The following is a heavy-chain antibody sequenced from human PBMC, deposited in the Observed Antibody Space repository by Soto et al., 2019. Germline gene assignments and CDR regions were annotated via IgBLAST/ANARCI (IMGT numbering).Heavy chain of an antibody. V-gene: IGHV3-23*01. D-gene: IGHD3-22*01. CDR1: GFTFSSYA. J-gene: IGHJ4*02. CDR3: ARFRGGIVVVPKPFDY. CDR2: ISGSGGST. Sequence: LRLSCAASGFTFSSYAMSWVRQAPGKGLEWVSAISGSGGSTYYADSVKGRFTISRDNSKNTLYLQMNSLRAEDTAVYYCARFRGGIVVVPKPFDYWGQGTLVTVSS.